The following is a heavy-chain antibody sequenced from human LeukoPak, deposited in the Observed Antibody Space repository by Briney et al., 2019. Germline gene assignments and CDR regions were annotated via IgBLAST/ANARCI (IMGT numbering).Heavy chain of an antibody. CDR3: ARRVPSASAYFDQ. D-gene: IGHD2-2*01. CDR2: IYPGESDI. CDR1: GYTFTNYW. V-gene: IGHV5-51*01. J-gene: IGHJ4*02. Sequence: GESLKISCKTSGYTFTNYWIGWVRQMPGKGLEWMGLIYPGESDIRYSPSFQGQVTISADKSISTAYLQWRSLKASDTAMYFCARRVPSASAYFDQWGQGTQVTVSS.